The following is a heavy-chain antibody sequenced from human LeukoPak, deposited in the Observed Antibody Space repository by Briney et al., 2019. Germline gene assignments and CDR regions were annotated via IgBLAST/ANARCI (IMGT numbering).Heavy chain of an antibody. CDR3: ARGGKIALAGTRSPQYFQH. J-gene: IGHJ1*01. CDR2: ITGSGVT. D-gene: IGHD6-19*01. CDR1: GFSFSVYG. V-gene: IGHV3-23*01. Sequence: GGSLRLSCAASGFSFSVYGMNWVRQAPGKGLEWVSGITGSGVTYYADSVKGRFTISRDNSKNTLFLQMNSLRPEDTAVYYCARGGKIALAGTRSPQYFQHWGQGTLVTVSS.